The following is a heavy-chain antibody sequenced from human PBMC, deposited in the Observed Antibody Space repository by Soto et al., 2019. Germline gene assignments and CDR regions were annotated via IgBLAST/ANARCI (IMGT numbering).Heavy chain of an antibody. V-gene: IGHV4-39*01. D-gene: IGHD6-19*01. CDR3: VWGYSSGWYGHWFDP. Sequence: SETLSLTCTVSGGSISSSSYYWGWIRQPPGKGLEWIGSIYYSGSTYYNPSLKSRATISVDTSKNQFSLKLSSVTAADTAVYYCVWGYSSGWYGHWFDPWGQGTLVTVSS. CDR1: GGSISSSSYY. CDR2: IYYSGST. J-gene: IGHJ5*02.